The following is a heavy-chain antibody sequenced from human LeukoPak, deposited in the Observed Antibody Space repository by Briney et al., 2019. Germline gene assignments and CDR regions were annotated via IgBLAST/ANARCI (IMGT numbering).Heavy chain of an antibody. D-gene: IGHD3-16*01. CDR3: AAATGVYSGSYAFDI. Sequence: ASVKVSCKASGYTFTGYYMHWVRQAPGQGLEWMGWINPNSGGTNYAQKFQGRVTMTRDTSISTAYMELRSLRSEDTAVYYCAAATGVYSGSYAFDIWGQGTLVTVSS. V-gene: IGHV1-2*02. J-gene: IGHJ1*01. CDR1: GYTFTGYY. CDR2: INPNSGGT.